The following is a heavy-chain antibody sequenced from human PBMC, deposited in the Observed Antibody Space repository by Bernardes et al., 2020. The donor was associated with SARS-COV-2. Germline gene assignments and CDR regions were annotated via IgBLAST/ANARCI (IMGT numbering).Heavy chain of an antibody. D-gene: IGHD3-22*01. Sequence: GGSLRLSCAASGYTFNWHCMTWVRQAPGKGLEWVANINQDGSKKYYVDSVKGRFTISRDNAKNSLYLQMNSLRAEDTAVFYCARGARVYDSSGYYKSAELDNWGQGTLVTVSS. CDR1: GYTFNWHC. CDR3: ARGARVYDSSGYYKSAELDN. CDR2: INQDGSKK. J-gene: IGHJ4*02. V-gene: IGHV3-7*03.